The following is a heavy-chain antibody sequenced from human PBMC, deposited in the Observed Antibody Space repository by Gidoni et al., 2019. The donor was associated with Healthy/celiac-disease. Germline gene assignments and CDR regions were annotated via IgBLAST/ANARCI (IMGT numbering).Heavy chain of an antibody. J-gene: IGHJ6*02. V-gene: IGHV1-69*01. CDR1: GGTFSSYA. CDR3: ARDQPWTKAVAGTPYYYYGMDV. Sequence: QVQLVQSGAEVKKPGSSVKVSCKASGGTFSSYAISWVRQAPGQGLEWMGGIIPIFGTANYAQKFQGRVTITADESTSTAYMELSSLRSEDTAVYYCARDQPWTKAVAGTPYYYYGMDVWGQGTTVTVSS. CDR2: IIPIFGTA. D-gene: IGHD6-19*01.